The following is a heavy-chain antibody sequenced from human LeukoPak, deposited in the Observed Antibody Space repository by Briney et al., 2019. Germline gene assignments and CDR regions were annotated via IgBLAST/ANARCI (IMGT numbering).Heavy chain of an antibody. CDR3: ARDLAMTATLDY. V-gene: IGHV4-61*09. Sequence: SETLSLTCTVSGGSISSRSYCWSWIRQPAGKGLEWIGHVHISGSTNYNSSLKSRVTISVDTSKNQFSLKLSSVTAADTAVYYCARDLAMTATLDYWGQGTLVTVSS. D-gene: IGHD2-21*02. CDR2: VHISGST. J-gene: IGHJ4*02. CDR1: GGSISSRSYC.